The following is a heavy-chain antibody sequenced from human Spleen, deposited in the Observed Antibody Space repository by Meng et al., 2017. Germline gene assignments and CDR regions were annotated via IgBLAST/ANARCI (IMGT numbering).Heavy chain of an antibody. CDR1: GFTFTDYA. CDR3: VPRTTYFDS. J-gene: IGHJ4*02. D-gene: IGHD4-11*01. V-gene: IGHV3-23*04. CDR2: ISSTGGAT. Sequence: EVQMEESGGGLVQPGGSLRLACAASGFTFTDYAMHWVRQAPGKGLEWVSTISSTGGATYYADSVKGRLTISRDNSKNTLYLQMNSLRAEDTAVYYCVPRTTYFDSWGLGTLVTVSS.